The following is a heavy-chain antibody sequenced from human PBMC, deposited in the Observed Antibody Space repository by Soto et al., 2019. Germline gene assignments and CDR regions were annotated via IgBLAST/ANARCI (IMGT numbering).Heavy chain of an antibody. V-gene: IGHV3-30-3*01. D-gene: IGHD4-4*01. Sequence: QVQLVESGGGVVQPGRSLRLSCAASGFTFSSYDMHWVRQAPGKGLEWVAVISYDGSNKYYADSVKGRFTISRDNSKNTLYLQMNSLRLEDTAVYYCARPLWRDDYNWGYFDLWGRGTLVTVSS. CDR3: ARPLWRDDYNWGYFDL. CDR1: GFTFSSYD. J-gene: IGHJ2*01. CDR2: ISYDGSNK.